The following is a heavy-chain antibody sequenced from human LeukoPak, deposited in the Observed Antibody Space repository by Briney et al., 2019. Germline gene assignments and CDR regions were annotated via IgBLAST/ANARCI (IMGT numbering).Heavy chain of an antibody. CDR1: GGTFSSYT. CDR3: ATDHQGYCANGVCYSRYMDV. CDR2: IIPILGIA. Sequence: SVKVSCKASGGTFSSYTISWVRQAPGQRLEWMGRIIPILGIANYAQKFQGRVTITADKSTSTAYMELSSLRSEDTAVYYCATDHQGYCANGVCYSRYMDVWGKGTTVTVSS. V-gene: IGHV1-69*04. D-gene: IGHD2-8*01. J-gene: IGHJ6*04.